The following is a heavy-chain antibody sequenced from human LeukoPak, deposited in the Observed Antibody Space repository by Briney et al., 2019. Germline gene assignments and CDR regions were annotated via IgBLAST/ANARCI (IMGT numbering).Heavy chain of an antibody. CDR1: GGSISSYY. CDR2: IYYSGST. CDR3: ARDRGYSYGHNNYYYYYMDV. V-gene: IGHV4-59*01. D-gene: IGHD5-18*01. Sequence: PSETLSLTCTVSGGSISSYYWSWIRQPPGKGLEWIGYIYYSGSTNYNPSLKSRVTISVDTSKNQFSLKLSSVTAADTAVYYCARDRGYSYGHNNYYYYYMDVWGKGTTVTVS. J-gene: IGHJ6*03.